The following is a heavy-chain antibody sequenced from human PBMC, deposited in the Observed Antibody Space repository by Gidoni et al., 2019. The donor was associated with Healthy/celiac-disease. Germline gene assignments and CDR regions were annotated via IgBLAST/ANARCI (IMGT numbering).Heavy chain of an antibody. CDR1: GGSISSGSYY. V-gene: IGHV4-61*02. D-gene: IGHD2-2*01. Sequence: ESGPGLVKPSQTLSLTCTVSGGSISSGSYYWGWIRQPAGKGLEWIGRIYTSGSTNYNPSLKSRVTISVDTSKNQFSLKLSSVTAADTAVYYCARVRQLPYYYYYYYMDVWGKGTTVTVSS. CDR2: IYTSGST. CDR3: ARVRQLPYYYYYYYMDV. J-gene: IGHJ6*03.